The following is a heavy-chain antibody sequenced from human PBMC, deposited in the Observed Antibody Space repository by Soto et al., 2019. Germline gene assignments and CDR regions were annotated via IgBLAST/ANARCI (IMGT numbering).Heavy chain of an antibody. D-gene: IGHD6-13*01. V-gene: IGHV1-46*01. Sequence: ASVKVSCKASGYTFTSYYMHWVRQAPGQGLEWMGIINPSGGSTSYAQKFQGRVTMTRDTSTSTVYMELSSLRSEDTAVYYCARDGLVAAAVITDMEFWGQGTLVTVSS. CDR2: INPSGGST. CDR3: ARDGLVAAAVITDMEF. J-gene: IGHJ4*02. CDR1: GYTFTSYY.